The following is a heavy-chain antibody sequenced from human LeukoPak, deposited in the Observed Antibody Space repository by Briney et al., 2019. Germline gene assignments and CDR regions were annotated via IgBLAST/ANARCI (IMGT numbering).Heavy chain of an antibody. D-gene: IGHD6-19*01. V-gene: IGHV3-7*03. CDR1: GFTFSSYW. Sequence: QAGGSLRLSCAASGFTFSSYWMSWVRQAPGKGLEWVANIKQDGSEKYYVDSVKGRFTISRDNAKNSLYLQMNSLRAEDTAVYYCARDRGYSSGWNYCYYGMDVWGQGTTVTVSS. CDR3: ARDRGYSSGWNYCYYGMDV. CDR2: IKQDGSEK. J-gene: IGHJ6*02.